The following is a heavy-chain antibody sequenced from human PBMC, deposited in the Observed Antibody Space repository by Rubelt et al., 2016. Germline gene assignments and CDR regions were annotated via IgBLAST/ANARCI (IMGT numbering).Heavy chain of an antibody. CDR2: IHPSGST. D-gene: IGHD3-10*01. CDR3: ASGLDSQKTGAD. V-gene: IGHV4-34*01. Sequence: QVQLQQWGAGLLKPSETLSLTCAVYGGSFSGYYCTWIRQPPGKGLEWIGEIHPSGSTNYNPSLKSRVTITADTSKNEFTLQLNRWTAVDSAVYYCASGLDSQKTGADWGQGTLVTVST. J-gene: IGHJ4*02. CDR1: GGSFSGYY.